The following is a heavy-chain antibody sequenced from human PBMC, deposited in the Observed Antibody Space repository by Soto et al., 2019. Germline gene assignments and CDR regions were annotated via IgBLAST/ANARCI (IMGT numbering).Heavy chain of an antibody. D-gene: IGHD2-21*01. CDR2: ISYDGSNK. CDR1: GFTFSSYG. V-gene: IGHV3-30*18. CDR3: EKSMDPYYYYGMDV. Sequence: SGWSLRLSCAASGFTFSSYGMHWVRQAPGKGLEWVAVISYDGSNKYYADSVKGRFTISRDNSKNTLYLQMNSLRAEDTAVYYCEKSMDPYYYYGMDVWGQGTTVTVSS. J-gene: IGHJ6*02.